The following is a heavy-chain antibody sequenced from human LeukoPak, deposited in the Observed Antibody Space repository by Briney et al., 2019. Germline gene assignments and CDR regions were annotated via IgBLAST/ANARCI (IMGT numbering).Heavy chain of an antibody. CDR3: ARGLLGGY. V-gene: IGHV3-7*01. CDR1: GFTFSSYL. Sequence: GGSLRLSCATPGFTFSSYLVSWVRQAPGKGLERVANIKQDGSEKYYVDSVKGRFTISRDNAKNSVYLQMNSLRAEDTAVYYCARGLLGGYWGQGTLVTVSS. D-gene: IGHD3-16*01. J-gene: IGHJ4*02. CDR2: IKQDGSEK.